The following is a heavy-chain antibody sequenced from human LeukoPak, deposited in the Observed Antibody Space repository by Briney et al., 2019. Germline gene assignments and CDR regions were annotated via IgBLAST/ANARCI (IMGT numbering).Heavy chain of an antibody. D-gene: IGHD6-13*01. CDR1: GGSFSGYY. V-gene: IGHV4-34*01. Sequence: SETLSLTCAVYGGSFSGYYWSWIRQPPGKGLEWIGEINPRGSTNYNPSLKSRVTMSVDTSKNQFSLKLSSVTAADTAVYYCARVRGSSWNSGYYYHYMDVWGKGTTVTISS. CDR3: ARVRGSSWNSGYYYHYMDV. J-gene: IGHJ6*03. CDR2: INPRGST.